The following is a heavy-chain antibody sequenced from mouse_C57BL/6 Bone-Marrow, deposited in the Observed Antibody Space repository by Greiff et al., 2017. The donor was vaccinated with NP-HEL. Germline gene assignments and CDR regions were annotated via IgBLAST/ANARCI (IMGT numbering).Heavy chain of an antibody. CDR3: AYYGSSLYWYFDV. CDR2: INPYNGGT. CDR1: GYTFTDYY. J-gene: IGHJ1*03. V-gene: IGHV1-19*01. D-gene: IGHD1-1*01. Sequence: EVQLQQSGPVLVKPGASVKMSCKASGYTFTDYYMNWVKPSHGKSLEWIGVINPYNGGTSYNQKFKGKATLTVDKSSSTAYMELNSLTSEDSAVYYCAYYGSSLYWYFDVWGTGTTVTVSS.